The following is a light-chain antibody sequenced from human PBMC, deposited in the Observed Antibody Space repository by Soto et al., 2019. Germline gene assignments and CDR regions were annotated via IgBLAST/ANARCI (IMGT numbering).Light chain of an antibody. CDR2: AAS. CDR1: QAISGW. J-gene: IGKJ3*01. Sequence: DIQMTQSPSSVSASVGDRVTITCRASQAISGWLAWYQQKPGKAPNLLIYAASHLHSGVPSRFSGSGSGTDFTLTISSLQPEDFATYFCQQANSFPFTFGPGTKVDMK. V-gene: IGKV1-12*01. CDR3: QQANSFPFT.